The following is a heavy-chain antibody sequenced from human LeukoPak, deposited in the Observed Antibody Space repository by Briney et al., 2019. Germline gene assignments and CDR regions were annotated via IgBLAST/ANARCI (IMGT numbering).Heavy chain of an antibody. V-gene: IGHV3-73*01. D-gene: IGHD2-8*01. CDR1: GFTFSGSA. CDR3: TSPPYCTNGVCPNWFDP. J-gene: IGHJ5*02. CDR2: IRSKANSYAT. Sequence: GGSLRLSCAASGFTFSGSAMHWVRQASGKGLEWVGRIRSKANSYATAYAASVKGRFTISRDDSKNTAYLQMNSLKTEDTAVYYCTSPPYCTNGVCPNWFDPWGQGTLVTVSS.